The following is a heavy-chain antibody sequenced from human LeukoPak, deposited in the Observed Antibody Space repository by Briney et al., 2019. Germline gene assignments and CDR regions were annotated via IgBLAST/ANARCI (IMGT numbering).Heavy chain of an antibody. V-gene: IGHV4-59*08. CDR1: GGSVTSYY. Sequence: PSETLSLTCTVSGGSVTSYYWSWIRQPPGKGLERIGYIYYTGSTNYNPSLKSRVTISVDTSKNQFSLKLSSVTAADTAMYYCARHIGGVDYYWGQGALVTVSS. CDR3: ARHIGGVDYY. J-gene: IGHJ4*02. D-gene: IGHD2-8*01. CDR2: IYYTGST.